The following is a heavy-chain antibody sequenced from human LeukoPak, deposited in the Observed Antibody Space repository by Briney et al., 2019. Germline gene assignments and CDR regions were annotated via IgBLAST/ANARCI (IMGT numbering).Heavy chain of an antibody. Sequence: KPSETLSLTCTVSGGSISSGGYYWSWIRQHPGKGLEWIGYIYNSESTYYNPSLKSRVTISVDTSKNQFSLKLSSVTAADTAVYYCARGYCSGGSCSYFDYWGQGTLVTVSS. CDR1: GGSISSGGYY. CDR3: ARGYCSGGSCSYFDY. CDR2: IYNSEST. V-gene: IGHV4-31*03. D-gene: IGHD2-15*01. J-gene: IGHJ4*02.